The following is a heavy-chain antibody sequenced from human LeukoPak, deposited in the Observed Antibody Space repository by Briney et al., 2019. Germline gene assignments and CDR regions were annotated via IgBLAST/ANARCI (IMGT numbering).Heavy chain of an antibody. CDR3: ARDYCSSTSCLFDY. J-gene: IGHJ4*02. Sequence: ASVKVSCKASGFVFTSYGFTWVRQAPGQGLEWMGWISANDGKTHYSEKHQGRVTMSTDTVTSTAYMELRSLRSDDTAVYYCARDYCSSTSCLFDYWGQGTLVTVSS. CDR1: GFVFTSYG. V-gene: IGHV1-18*01. CDR2: ISANDGKT. D-gene: IGHD2-2*01.